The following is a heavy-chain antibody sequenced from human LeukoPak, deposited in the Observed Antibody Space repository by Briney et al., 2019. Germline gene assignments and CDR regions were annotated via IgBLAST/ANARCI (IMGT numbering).Heavy chain of an antibody. D-gene: IGHD1-26*01. CDR3: ATGGGGSSGTVGAFDI. CDR1: GGTFSSYA. J-gene: IGHJ3*02. Sequence: ASVKVSCKASGGTFSSYAISWVRQAPGQGLEWMGGIIPIFGTANYAPKFQGRVTITADESTSTAYMELSSLRSEDTAVYYCATGGGGSSGTVGAFDIWGQGTMVTVSS. V-gene: IGHV1-69*13. CDR2: IIPIFGTA.